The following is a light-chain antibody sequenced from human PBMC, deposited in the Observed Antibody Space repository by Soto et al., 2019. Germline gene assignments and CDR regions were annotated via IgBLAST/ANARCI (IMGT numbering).Light chain of an antibody. J-gene: IGKJ1*01. Sequence: EIVLTQSPATLSLSPGERANLSCRASQSVRSNLPWNKKKTGKAPSLLINNESKRATAIQTRLSGSGSGKDFTLTISILEPEDFAVYYCQQRSNWPPGTFGQGTKVDIK. CDR3: QQRSNWPPGT. CDR1: QSVRSN. CDR2: NES. V-gene: IGKV3-11*01.